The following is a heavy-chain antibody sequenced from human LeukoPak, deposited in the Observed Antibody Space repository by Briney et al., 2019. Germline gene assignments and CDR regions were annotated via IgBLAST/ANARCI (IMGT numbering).Heavy chain of an antibody. CDR1: GYSISSGYY. CDR3: ATLRDYYDSSGPGGY. D-gene: IGHD3-22*01. V-gene: IGHV4-38-2*02. Sequence: SETLSLTCTVSGYSISSGYYWGWIRQPPGKGLKWIGSIYHSGSTYYNPSLKSRVTISVDTSKNQFSLKLSSVTAADTAVYYCATLRDYYDSSGPGGYWGQGTLVTVSS. J-gene: IGHJ4*02. CDR2: IYHSGST.